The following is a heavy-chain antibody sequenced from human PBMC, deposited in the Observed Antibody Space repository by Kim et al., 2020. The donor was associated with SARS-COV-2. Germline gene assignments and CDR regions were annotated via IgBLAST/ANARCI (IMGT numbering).Heavy chain of an antibody. J-gene: IGHJ4*02. CDR3: ARAHHSSGYYY. V-gene: IGHV1-46*01. CDR2: T. D-gene: IGHD3-22*01. Sequence: TRYAQKFQGRVTMTRDTSTSTDYMELSSLRSEDTAVYYCARAHHSSGYYYWGQGTLVTVSS.